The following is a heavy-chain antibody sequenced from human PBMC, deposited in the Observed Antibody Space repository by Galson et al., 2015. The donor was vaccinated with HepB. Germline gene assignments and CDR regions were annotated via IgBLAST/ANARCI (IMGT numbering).Heavy chain of an antibody. D-gene: IGHD5-18*01. CDR2: INPSGGST. Sequence: SVKVSCKASGYTFTSYYMHWVRQAPGQGLEWMGIINPSGGSTSYAQKFQGRVTMTRDTSTSTVYMELSSLRSEDTAVYYCAGSVDTAMASPKNYYYYYGMDVWGQGTTVTVSS. CDR1: GYTFTSYY. J-gene: IGHJ6*02. V-gene: IGHV1-46*01. CDR3: AGSVDTAMASPKNYYYYYGMDV.